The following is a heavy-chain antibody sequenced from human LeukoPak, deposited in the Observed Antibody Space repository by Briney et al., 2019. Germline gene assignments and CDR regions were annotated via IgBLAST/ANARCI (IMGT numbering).Heavy chain of an antibody. CDR2: NYYSGSN. J-gene: IGHJ3*02. CDR1: GGSISSYY. Sequence: PSETLSLTCTVSGGSISSYYWSWIRQPPGKGLEWIGYNYYSGSNNYNPSLKSRVTISVDTSKNQFSLKLSSVTAADTAVYYCARGNQYYYDSSGYYPYDAFDIWGQGTMVTVSS. V-gene: IGHV4-59*01. D-gene: IGHD3-22*01. CDR3: ARGNQYYYDSSGYYPYDAFDI.